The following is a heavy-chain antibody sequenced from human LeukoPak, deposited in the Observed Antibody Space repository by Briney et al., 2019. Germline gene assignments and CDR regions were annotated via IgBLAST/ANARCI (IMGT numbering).Heavy chain of an antibody. CDR3: AREVVVVPDYLYYGLDV. CDR1: GYIFSDHA. D-gene: IGHD2-2*01. J-gene: IGHJ6*02. V-gene: IGHV3-30*04. Sequence: GGSLRLSCAASGYIFSDHAMHWVRQAPGKGLEWLAYLSHDGTTAYYANSVKGRLTISRDNSKNSLFLQMNSLRAEDTAVYYCAREVVVVPDYLYYGLDVWGQGTTVTVSS. CDR2: LSHDGTTA.